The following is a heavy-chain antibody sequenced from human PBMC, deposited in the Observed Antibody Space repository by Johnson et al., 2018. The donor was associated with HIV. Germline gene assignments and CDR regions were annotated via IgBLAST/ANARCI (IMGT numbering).Heavy chain of an antibody. CDR1: GFSIRNFW. CDR3: ATDAFDI. J-gene: IGHJ3*02. Sequence: VQLVESGGGLVQPGGSLRLSCAVSGFSIRNFWMTWVRQAPGKGLEWVSVIYSGGSTYYADSVKGRFTISRDNSKNTLYLQMNSLRAEDTAVYYCATDAFDIWGQGTMVTVSS. CDR2: IYSGGST. V-gene: IGHV3-66*01.